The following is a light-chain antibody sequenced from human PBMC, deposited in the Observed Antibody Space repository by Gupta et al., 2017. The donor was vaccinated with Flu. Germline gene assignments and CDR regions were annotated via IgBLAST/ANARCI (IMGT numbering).Light chain of an antibody. CDR2: DAT. J-gene: IGLJ1*01. CDR3: CSYAGSNTFV. Sequence: QSALTQPASVSGSRGQSIPISCTRTSSDVGTYNLVSWYQQSPGKAPKLMIYDATKRPSGISDRFSGSSSGITASLTISGLQSEDEAHYYCCSYAGSNTFVFGSGTKVTVL. CDR1: SSDVGTYNL. V-gene: IGLV2-23*01.